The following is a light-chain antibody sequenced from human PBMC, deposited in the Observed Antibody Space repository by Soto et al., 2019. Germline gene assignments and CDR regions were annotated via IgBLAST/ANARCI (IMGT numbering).Light chain of an antibody. CDR1: QSINSY. CDR3: QQSYNTEVT. CDR2: AAS. J-gene: IGKJ4*01. V-gene: IGKV1-39*01. Sequence: DIQMTQSPSSLSASVGDRVTITCRASQSINSYLNWYQQKPGKAPKLLIYAASSLQSGVPSRFSGSGSGTDFTLTISSLQPEDFSTYYCQQSYNTEVTFGGGTKV.